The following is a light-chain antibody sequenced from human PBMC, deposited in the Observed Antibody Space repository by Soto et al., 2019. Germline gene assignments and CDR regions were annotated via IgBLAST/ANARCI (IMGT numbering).Light chain of an antibody. CDR1: KNDIVVYDF. CDR3: SAYTVSRTYV. V-gene: IGLV2-8*01. J-gene: IGLJ1*01. Sequence: QSVLTKPPSASGSPGQSVTISCTGTKNDIVVYDFVSWYQHHPGKAPRLIIYEVVQRPSGVPDRFSGSKSGNTASLTVSGPQAADEADYYCSAYTVSRTYVFGTGPKVSV. CDR2: EVV.